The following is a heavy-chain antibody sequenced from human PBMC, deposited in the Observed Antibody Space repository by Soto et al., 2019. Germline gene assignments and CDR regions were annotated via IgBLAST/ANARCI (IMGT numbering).Heavy chain of an antibody. CDR2: ISAYNGNT. Sequence: ASVKVSCKASGYTFTSYGISWVRQAPGQGLEWMGWISAYNGNTNYAQKLQGRVTMTTDTSTSTAYLELRSLRCDDTAGYYCARDGIAVAGTGFDYWGQGTLVTVSS. CDR3: ARDGIAVAGTGFDY. J-gene: IGHJ4*02. D-gene: IGHD6-19*01. CDR1: GYTFTSYG. V-gene: IGHV1-18*01.